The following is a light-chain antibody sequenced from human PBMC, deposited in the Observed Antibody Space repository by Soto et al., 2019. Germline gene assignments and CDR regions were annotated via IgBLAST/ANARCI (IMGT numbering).Light chain of an antibody. J-gene: IGLJ3*02. Sequence: QSALTQPPSASGSPGQSVTISCTGTSSDVGAYNYVSWYQQHPGKAPKLIIYEVTKRPSGVSNRFSGSKSGNTASLTISGLLAEDEADYYCCSYAGRSPVVFGGGTKLTVL. CDR2: EVT. V-gene: IGLV2-23*02. CDR1: SSDVGAYNY. CDR3: CSYAGRSPVV.